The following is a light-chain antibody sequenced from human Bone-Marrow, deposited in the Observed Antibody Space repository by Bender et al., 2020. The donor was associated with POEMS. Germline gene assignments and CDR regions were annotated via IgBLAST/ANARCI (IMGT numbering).Light chain of an antibody. CDR1: SSDVGASNY. CDR3: TSYTSSNTLV. Sequence: QSALTQPASVSGSPGQSITISCTGTSSDVGASNYVSWYQQLPGKTPKLLIYDVNNRPSGVPNRFSGSKSGNTASLTVSGLQAEDEADYYCTSYTSSNTLVFGGGTKLTVL. V-gene: IGLV2-14*03. J-gene: IGLJ2*01. CDR2: DVN.